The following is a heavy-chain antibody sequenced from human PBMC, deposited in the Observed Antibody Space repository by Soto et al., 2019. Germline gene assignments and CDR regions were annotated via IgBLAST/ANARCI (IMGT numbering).Heavy chain of an antibody. J-gene: IGHJ4*02. CDR1: GGSISSDNW. Sequence: QVQLQESGPGLVNPSVTLSLTCAVSGGSISSDNWWSWVRQPPGKGLEWIGDIYHSGSTNYDSSLRGRVTISIDKSKNQISLKLNSVTAADTAVYYCAGTIHYWGQGTLVTVSS. D-gene: IGHD2-8*01. V-gene: IGHV4-4*02. CDR2: IYHSGST. CDR3: AGTIHY.